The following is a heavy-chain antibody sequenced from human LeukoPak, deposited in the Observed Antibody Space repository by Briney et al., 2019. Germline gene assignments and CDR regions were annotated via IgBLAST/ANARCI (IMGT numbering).Heavy chain of an antibody. CDR3: ARHRAVAGTPYY. CDR2: IYHSGRT. D-gene: IGHD6-19*01. Sequence: SETLSLTCTVSGYSISSGYYWGWIRQPPGKGLEWIGSIYHSGRTFYNPSLKSRVTISVDTSKNQFSLKLSSVTAADTAVYYCARHRAVAGTPYYWGQGTLVTVSS. J-gene: IGHJ4*02. V-gene: IGHV4-38-2*02. CDR1: GYSISSGYY.